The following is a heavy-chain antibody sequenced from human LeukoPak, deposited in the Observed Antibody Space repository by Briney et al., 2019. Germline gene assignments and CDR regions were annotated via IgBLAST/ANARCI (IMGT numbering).Heavy chain of an antibody. D-gene: IGHD6-19*01. J-gene: IGHJ4*02. V-gene: IGHV1-18*01. CDR2: ISAYNGNT. CDR1: GYTFTSYG. CDR3: ARDLKQWLTGGLFDY. Sequence: GASVTVSCTASGYTFTSYGISWVRQAPGQGLEWMGWISAYNGNTNYAQKLQGRVTMTTDTSTSTAYMELRSLRSDDTAVYYCARDLKQWLTGGLFDYWGQGTLVTVSS.